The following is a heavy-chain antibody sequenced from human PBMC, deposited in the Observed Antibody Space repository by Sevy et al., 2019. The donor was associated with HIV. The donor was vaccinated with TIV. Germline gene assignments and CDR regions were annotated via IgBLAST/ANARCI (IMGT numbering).Heavy chain of an antibody. CDR2: ISYIGST. J-gene: IGHJ4*02. D-gene: IGHD6-13*01. CDR3: VRDRIAAAGGYFDY. CDR1: GGSVSSGNSD. V-gene: IGHV4-61*01. Sequence: SETLSLTCTVSGGSVSSGNSDWSWIRQPPGKGLEWIGYISYIGSTNYNPSLKSRVTISVDTSKNQLSLRLSSLTAAVTAIYYCVRDRIAAAGGYFDYWGQGTLVTVSS.